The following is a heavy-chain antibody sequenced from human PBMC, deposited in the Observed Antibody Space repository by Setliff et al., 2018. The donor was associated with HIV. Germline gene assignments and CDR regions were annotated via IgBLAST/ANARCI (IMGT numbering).Heavy chain of an antibody. D-gene: IGHD4-17*01. CDR1: GYTFTSYG. Sequence: ASVKVSCKASGYTFTSYGISWVRQAPGQGLEWMGWISAYNGNTNYAQNLQGRVTMTTDKSTSTAYMELRGLRSDDTAVYYCARGQYGDELFDYWGQGTLVTVSS. CDR2: ISAYNGNT. J-gene: IGHJ4*02. V-gene: IGHV1-18*01. CDR3: ARGQYGDELFDY.